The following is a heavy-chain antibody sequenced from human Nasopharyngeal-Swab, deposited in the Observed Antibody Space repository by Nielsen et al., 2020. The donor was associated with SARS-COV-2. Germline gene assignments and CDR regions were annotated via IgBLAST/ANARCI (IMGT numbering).Heavy chain of an antibody. CDR3: AGGVVTRYYYYYYYMDV. Sequence: SETLSLTCAVYGGSFSGYYWSWIRQPPGKGLEWIGEINHSGSTNYNPSLKSRVTISVDTSKNQFSLKLSSVTAADTAVYYCAGGVVTRYYYYYYYMDVWGKGTTVTVSS. J-gene: IGHJ6*03. CDR2: INHSGST. D-gene: IGHD2-2*01. CDR1: GGSFSGYY. V-gene: IGHV4-34*01.